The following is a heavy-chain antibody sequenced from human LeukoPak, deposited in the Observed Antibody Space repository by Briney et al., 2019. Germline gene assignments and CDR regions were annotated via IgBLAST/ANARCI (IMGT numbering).Heavy chain of an antibody. CDR1: GFTFSSYS. CDR2: ISSSSSYI. D-gene: IGHD3-10*01. V-gene: IGHV3-21*01. Sequence: GGSLRLSCAASGFTFSSYSMNWVRQAPGKGLEWVSSISSSSSYIYYADSVKGRFTISRDNTKNSLYLQMNSLRAVDTAVYYCARDWVMVREYLPGMGFDYWGQGTLVTVSS. J-gene: IGHJ4*02. CDR3: ARDWVMVREYLPGMGFDY.